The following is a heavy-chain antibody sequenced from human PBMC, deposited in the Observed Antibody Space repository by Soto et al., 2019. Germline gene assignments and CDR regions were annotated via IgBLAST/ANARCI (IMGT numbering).Heavy chain of an antibody. D-gene: IGHD3-10*01. CDR1: GFTVSSNY. V-gene: IGHV3-66*01. Sequence: EVQLVESGGGLVQPGGSLRLSCAASGFTVSSNYMSWVRQAPGKGLEWVSVIYSGGSTYYADSVKGRFTISRDNSKNTLYLQMNSLRAEDTAVYYCARDGPMVRGVNPVDYWGQGTLVTVSS. CDR2: IYSGGST. J-gene: IGHJ4*02. CDR3: ARDGPMVRGVNPVDY.